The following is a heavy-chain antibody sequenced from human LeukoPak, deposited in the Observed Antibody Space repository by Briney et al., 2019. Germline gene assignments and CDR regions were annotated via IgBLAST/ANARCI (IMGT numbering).Heavy chain of an antibody. Sequence: PESPSPSSAVSGGSIINNNHFLGWLRRPPGKGLEWIASISISGNTLYNTSLKRRVAVCLDTSKNQFSLTLASVTAADTAVYYCARRPEYTLPSKSAFDLWGQGTMVTVSS. CDR1: GGSIINNNHF. CDR3: ARRPEYTLPSKSAFDL. J-gene: IGHJ3*01. CDR2: ISISGNT. V-gene: IGHV4-39*01. D-gene: IGHD1-14*01.